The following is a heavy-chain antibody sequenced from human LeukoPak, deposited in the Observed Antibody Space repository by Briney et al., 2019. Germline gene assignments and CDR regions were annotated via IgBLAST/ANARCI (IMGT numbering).Heavy chain of an antibody. Sequence: GASVKVSCKASGYTFTSYGISWVRQAPGQGLEWMGWISAYNGNTNYAQKLQGRVTMTTDTSTSTAYVELRSLRSDDTAVYYCARFIWEGYGSGSYSGMDVWGQGTTVAVSS. D-gene: IGHD3-10*01. CDR2: ISAYNGNT. CDR3: ARFIWEGYGSGSYSGMDV. V-gene: IGHV1-18*01. J-gene: IGHJ6*02. CDR1: GYTFTSYG.